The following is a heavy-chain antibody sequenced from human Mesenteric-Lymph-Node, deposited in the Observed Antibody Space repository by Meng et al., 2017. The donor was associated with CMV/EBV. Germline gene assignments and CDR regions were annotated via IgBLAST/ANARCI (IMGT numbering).Heavy chain of an antibody. CDR2: INRDGSST. J-gene: IGHJ5*02. CDR1: GFTFSSYG. CDR3: GRATFGDLAP. D-gene: IGHD3-10*01. V-gene: IGHV3-74*01. Sequence: GESLKISCAASGFTFSSYGMHWVRQAPGKGLVWVSRINRDGSSTAYADSVKGRFTISRDNGKNTLYLQMNSLRAEDTAVYYCGRATFGDLAPWGQGTLVTVSS.